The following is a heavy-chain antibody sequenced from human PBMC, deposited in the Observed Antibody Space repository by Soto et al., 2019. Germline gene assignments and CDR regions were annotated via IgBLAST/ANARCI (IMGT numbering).Heavy chain of an antibody. V-gene: IGHV3-9*01. Sequence: EVQLVESGGGLVQPGRSLRLSCAASGFTFDDYAMNWVRQAPGKGLEWVSGISWNSGRIGYADSVKCRFTISRDNAKNSFFLQMSSLRVEDTALYSCVEDSAGSCFTFSLDYWGQGALVTVYS. CDR3: VEDSAGSCFTFSLDY. CDR2: ISWNSGRI. J-gene: IGHJ4*02. CDR1: GFTFDDYA. D-gene: IGHD2-15*01.